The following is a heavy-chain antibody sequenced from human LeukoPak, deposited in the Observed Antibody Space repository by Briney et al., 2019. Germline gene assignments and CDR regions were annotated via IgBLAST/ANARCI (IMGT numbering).Heavy chain of an antibody. J-gene: IGHJ4*02. CDR3: ARGSGIAARRDDY. CDR1: GFTFSSYS. V-gene: IGHV3-21*01. Sequence: GGSLRLSCAASGFTFSSYSMNWVRQAPGKGLEWVSSISSSSSYIYYADSVNGRFTISRDNAKNSLYLQMNSLRAEDTAVYYCARGSGIAARRDDYWGQGTLVTVSS. D-gene: IGHD6-6*01. CDR2: ISSSSSYI.